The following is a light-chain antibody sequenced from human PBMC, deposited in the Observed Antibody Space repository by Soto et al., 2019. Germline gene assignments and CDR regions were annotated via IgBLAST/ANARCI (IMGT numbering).Light chain of an antibody. CDR3: QQYNRWPPIT. J-gene: IGKJ5*01. V-gene: IGKV3-15*01. CDR1: QSISNN. Sequence: EILMTQSPVTLSVSPGERATLSCRASQSISNNLAWYQQKPGQAPRLLIYGASTRATGIPARFSGSGSGTEFTLTISSLQSEDFAVYYCQQYNRWPPITFGQGTHWRL. CDR2: GAS.